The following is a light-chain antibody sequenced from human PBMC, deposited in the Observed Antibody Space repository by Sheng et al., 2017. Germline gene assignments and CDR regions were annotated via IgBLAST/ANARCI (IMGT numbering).Light chain of an antibody. V-gene: IGKV1-5*03. CDR2: ETS. J-gene: IGKJ1*01. CDR1: QSISDW. CDR3: QQYNHYSWT. Sequence: DIQMTQSPSSLSASAGDRVTITCRASQSISDWLAWYQQKPGKAPKLLIYETSNLQGGVPSRFSGSGSGTEFTLTINNLQPDDFATYYCQQYNHYSWTFGQGTKVDVK.